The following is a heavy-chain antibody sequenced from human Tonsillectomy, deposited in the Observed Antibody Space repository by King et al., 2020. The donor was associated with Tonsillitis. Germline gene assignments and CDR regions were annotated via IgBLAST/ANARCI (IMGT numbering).Heavy chain of an antibody. D-gene: IGHD3-16*01. CDR3: ARTSLGVWFDP. J-gene: IGHJ5*02. CDR2: IYIGDSDT. Sequence: VQLVESGAEVKKPGDSLKISCKGSGYTFTNSWIAWVRQMPGKGLEWMGMIYIGDSDTRYSPYFQGHVTISADRSIKTAYLQWKSLKASDTAMYYCARTSLGVWFDPWGQGTLVAVSS. V-gene: IGHV5-51*01. CDR1: GYTFTNSW.